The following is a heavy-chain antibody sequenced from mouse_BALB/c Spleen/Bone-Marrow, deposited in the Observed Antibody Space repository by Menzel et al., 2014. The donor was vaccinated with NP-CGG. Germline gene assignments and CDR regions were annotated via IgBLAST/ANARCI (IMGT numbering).Heavy chain of an antibody. CDR2: IYPGDGDT. CDR1: GYAFSSYW. J-gene: IGHJ4*01. Sequence: VQLQESGAELVRPGSSVKISCKASGYAFSSYWMNWVKQRPGQGLEWIGQIYPGDGDTNYNGKFKGIATLTADKSSSTAYMQLSSLTSEDSAVYFCARSDYYAMDYWGQGASVTVSS. V-gene: IGHV1-80*01. CDR3: ARSDYYAMDY.